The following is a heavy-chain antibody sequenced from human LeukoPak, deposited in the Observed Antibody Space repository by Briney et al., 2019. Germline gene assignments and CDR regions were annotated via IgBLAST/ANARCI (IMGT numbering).Heavy chain of an antibody. V-gene: IGHV1-58*02. CDR1: GGTFSSYA. J-gene: IGHJ4*02. Sequence: SVKVSCKASGGTFSSYAISWVRQAPGQRLEWIGWIVVGSGNTNYAQKFQERVTITRDMSTSTAYMELSSLRSEDTAVYYCAADTAVAGSPQPWGQGTLVTVSS. CDR2: IVVGSGNT. CDR3: AADTAVAGSPQP. D-gene: IGHD6-19*01.